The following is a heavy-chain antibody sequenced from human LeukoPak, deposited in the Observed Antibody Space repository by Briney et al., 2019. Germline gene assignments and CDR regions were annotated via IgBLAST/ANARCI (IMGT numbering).Heavy chain of an antibody. Sequence: GESLKISCKGSGYSFTSYWVGWGRQMPGKGLEWMGLIYTGDCDTRCSPSFLGQVVTSVDKSTSNVFLQWGSLKASDSGVYYCARRPADCSTPTCYIDYWGQGTLVTVSS. CDR2: IYTGDCDT. CDR1: GYSFTSYW. J-gene: IGHJ4*02. D-gene: IGHD2-2*02. CDR3: ARRPADCSTPTCYIDY. V-gene: IGHV5-51*01.